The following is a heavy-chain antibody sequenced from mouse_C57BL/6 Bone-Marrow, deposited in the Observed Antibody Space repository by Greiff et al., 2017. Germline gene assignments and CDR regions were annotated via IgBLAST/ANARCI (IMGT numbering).Heavy chain of an antibody. Sequence: VQLKESGPELVKPGASVKIPCKASGYTFTDYNMDWVKQSHGKSLEWIGDINPNNGGTIYNQKFKGKATLTVDKSSSTAYMELRSLTSEDTAVYYCARQNGYYYAMDYWGQGTSVTVSS. CDR1: GYTFTDYN. D-gene: IGHD2-2*01. CDR3: ARQNGYYYAMDY. V-gene: IGHV1-18*01. CDR2: INPNNGGT. J-gene: IGHJ4*01.